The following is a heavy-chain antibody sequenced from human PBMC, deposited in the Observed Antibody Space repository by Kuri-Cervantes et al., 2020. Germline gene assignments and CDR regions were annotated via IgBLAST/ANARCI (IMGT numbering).Heavy chain of an antibody. D-gene: IGHD3-22*01. J-gene: IGHJ4*02. CDR2: ISYDGSNK. CDR1: GFTFSSYA. CDR3: ARDWYKDSSVPDGY. V-gene: IGHV3-30-3*01. Sequence: GESLKISCAASGFTFSSYAMHWVRQAPGKGLEWVAVISYDGSNKYYADSVKGRFTISRDNSKNTLYLQMNSLRAEDTAVYYCARDWYKDSSVPDGYWGQGTLVTVSS.